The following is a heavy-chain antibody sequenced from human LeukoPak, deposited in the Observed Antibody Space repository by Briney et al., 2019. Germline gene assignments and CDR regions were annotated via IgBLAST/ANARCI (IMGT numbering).Heavy chain of an antibody. J-gene: IGHJ5*02. D-gene: IGHD2-2*01. CDR3: ARDRKDCSSTSCYVWFDP. CDR1: GYTFTNYY. CDR2: INPSGGST. Sequence: ASVKVSCKASGYTFTNYYLHWVRQAPGQGLEWMGIINPSGGSTTYAQKFQGRVTMTRDTSTSTVYMELSSLRSEDTAVYYCARDRKDCSSTSCYVWFDPWGQGTLVTVSS. V-gene: IGHV1-46*01.